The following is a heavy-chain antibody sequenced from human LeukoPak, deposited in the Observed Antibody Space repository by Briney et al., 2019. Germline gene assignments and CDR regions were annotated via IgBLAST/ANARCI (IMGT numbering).Heavy chain of an antibody. Sequence: SETLSLTCTVSGDSINRGYWWSWVRQAPGKGLEWIGQIWHSGSTNYNPSLTTRVTISIDKSKNHFSLRLTSATAADTAVYYCATRVYGDSGPFDNWGQGILVAVSS. CDR3: ATRVYGDSGPFDN. D-gene: IGHD4-17*01. CDR1: GDSINRGYW. CDR2: IWHSGST. J-gene: IGHJ4*02. V-gene: IGHV4-4*02.